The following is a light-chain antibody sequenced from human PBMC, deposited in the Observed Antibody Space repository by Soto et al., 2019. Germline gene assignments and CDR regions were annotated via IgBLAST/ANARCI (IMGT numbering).Light chain of an antibody. Sequence: EIVLTQSPGTLSLSPGERATLSCRASPSVSGSNLAWYQQKPGQAPRLVIYGASSRATGIPDRFSGSGSGTDFTFTISRLQSEDFAVYYCQQYNNWPLTFCQGTRLE. J-gene: IGKJ5*01. CDR2: GAS. CDR1: PSVSGSN. CDR3: QQYNNWPLT. V-gene: IGKV3-20*01.